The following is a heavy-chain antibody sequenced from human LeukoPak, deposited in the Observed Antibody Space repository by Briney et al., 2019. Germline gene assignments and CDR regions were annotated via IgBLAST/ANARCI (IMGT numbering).Heavy chain of an antibody. CDR3: ARRYYYDSSSDY. CDR1: GGSFSGYY. D-gene: IGHD3-22*01. CDR2: INHSGST. V-gene: IGHV4-34*01. Sequence: PSETLSLTCAVYGGSFSGYYWSWIRQPPGKGLEWIGEINHSGSTNYNPSLKSRVTISVDTSKNQFSLKLSSVTAADTAVYYCARRYYYDSSSDYWGQGTLVTVSS. J-gene: IGHJ4*02.